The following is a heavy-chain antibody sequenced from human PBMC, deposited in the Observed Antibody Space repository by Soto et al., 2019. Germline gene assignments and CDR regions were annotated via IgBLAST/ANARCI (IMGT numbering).Heavy chain of an antibody. D-gene: IGHD1-1*01. CDR2: INAGNGNT. CDR1: GYTFTSYA. J-gene: IGHJ6*02. CDR3: ATAGVEQPSRTNYYYYGMDV. Sequence: GASVKVSCKASGYTFTSYAMHWVRQAPGQRLEWMGWINAGNGNTKYSQKFQGRVTITRDTSASTAYMELSSLRSEDTAVYYCATAGVEQPSRTNYYYYGMDVWGQGTTVTVSS. V-gene: IGHV1-3*01.